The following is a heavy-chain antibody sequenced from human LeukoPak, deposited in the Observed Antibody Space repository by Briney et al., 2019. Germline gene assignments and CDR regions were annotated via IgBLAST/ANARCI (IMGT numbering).Heavy chain of an antibody. CDR1: GGSISSYY. J-gene: IGHJ6*03. CDR2: IYYSGST. CDR3: AREGMADTAMGTDYYYYYHMDV. Sequence: SETLSLTCTVSGGSISSYYWSWIRQPPGKGLEWIGYIYYSGSTNYNPSLKSRVTISVDTSKNQFSLKLSSVTAADTAVYYCAREGMADTAMGTDYYYYYHMDVWGKGTTVTVSS. D-gene: IGHD5-18*01. V-gene: IGHV4-59*01.